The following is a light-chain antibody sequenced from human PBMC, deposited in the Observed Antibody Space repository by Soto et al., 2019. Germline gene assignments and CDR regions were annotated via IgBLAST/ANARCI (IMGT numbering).Light chain of an antibody. CDR3: CSYAGRSTLVV. CDR1: SSDVGGYDY. Sequence: QSALTQPRSVSASPGQSVTISCTGTSSDVGGYDYVSWYQQHPGEAPKLMVYDVTKRPSGVPDRFSGSKSGNRASLTISGLQADDEAEYYCCSYAGRSTLVVFGGGTKVTVL. CDR2: DVT. V-gene: IGLV2-11*01. J-gene: IGLJ2*01.